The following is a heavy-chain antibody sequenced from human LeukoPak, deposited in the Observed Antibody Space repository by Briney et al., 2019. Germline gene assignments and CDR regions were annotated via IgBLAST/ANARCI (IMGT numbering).Heavy chain of an antibody. CDR3: ARGLGPMSPSLDY. V-gene: IGHV4-34*01. D-gene: IGHD3-22*01. CDR2: INRSGRV. CDR1: GESFSYNY. Sequence: SETLSLTCAVSGESFSYNYWTWVRQPPGKGLEWIGDINRSGRVNYRPSLKSRVTISVDTSKSQFSLKLSAVTAADTAVYYCARGLGPMSPSLDYWGQGSLVTVSS. J-gene: IGHJ4*02.